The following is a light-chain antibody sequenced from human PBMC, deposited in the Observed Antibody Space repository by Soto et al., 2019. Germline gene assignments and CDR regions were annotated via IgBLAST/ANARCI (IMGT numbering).Light chain of an antibody. V-gene: IGLV2-11*01. CDR2: DVT. CDR3: CSYAGTYIVV. J-gene: IGLJ1*01. Sequence: QSALTQPRSVSGSPGQSVTISCTGTSSDVGGYNYVSWYQQHPGKAPKLMIYDVTKRPSGVPDRFSGSKSDNTASLTISGLQAEDEADYYCCSYAGTYIVVFGTETKLTVL. CDR1: SSDVGGYNY.